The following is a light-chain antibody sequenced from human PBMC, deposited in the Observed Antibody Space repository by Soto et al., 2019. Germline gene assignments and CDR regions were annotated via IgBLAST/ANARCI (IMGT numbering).Light chain of an antibody. V-gene: IGKV1-5*03. CDR1: QSITDW. CDR3: QQYYSYPHT. Sequence: DIQMTQSPSTLSASVGDRVTITCRASQSITDWLAWYQQKPGKAPKFLIYKASNLEGGVPSRFSGSGSGTEFTLTISCLQSEDFATYYCQQYYSYPHTFGQGTKVEIK. J-gene: IGKJ1*01. CDR2: KAS.